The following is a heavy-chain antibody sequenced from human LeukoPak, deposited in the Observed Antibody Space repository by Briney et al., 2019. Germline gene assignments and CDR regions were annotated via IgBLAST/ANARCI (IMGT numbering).Heavy chain of an antibody. J-gene: IGHJ4*02. CDR3: ARGSRWSGEKVGYFDR. CDR1: GGSFSGYY. CDR2: INPSGIT. Sequence: SETLSLTCVVSGGSFSGYYWGWIRQPPGKGLEWIGHINPSGITNYNQSLKSRVTISADTPKNQFSLKLSSVTAADTAVYYCARGSRWSGEKVGYFDRWGQGNLVTVSS. V-gene: IGHV4-34*01. D-gene: IGHD3-10*01.